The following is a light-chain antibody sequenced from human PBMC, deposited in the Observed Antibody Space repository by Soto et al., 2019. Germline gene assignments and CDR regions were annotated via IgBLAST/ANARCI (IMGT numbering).Light chain of an antibody. CDR1: SGHSGYI. Sequence: QAVLTQSSSASASLGSSVKLPCTLSSGHSGYIIAWHQQHPGKAPRYLMNLEGSGTYNKGSGVPDRFSGSSSGADRYLTISNLQSEDGADYYCETWDSENRVFGGGTKLTVL. CDR2: LEGSGTY. J-gene: IGLJ3*02. CDR3: ETWDSENRV. V-gene: IGLV4-60*03.